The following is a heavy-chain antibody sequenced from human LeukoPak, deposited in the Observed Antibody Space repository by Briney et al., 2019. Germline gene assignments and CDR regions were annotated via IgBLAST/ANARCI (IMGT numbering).Heavy chain of an antibody. CDR2: INPNSGGT. CDR1: GYTFTGYY. J-gene: IGHJ4*02. Sequence: ASVKVSCKASGYTFTGYYTHWVRQAPGQGLEWMGWINPNSGGTNYAQNFQGRVTMSRDTSISTAYMDLSRLISDDTAVYYCARAVGYGSGTYRQYYFDYWGQGTLVTVSS. CDR3: ARAVGYGSGTYRQYYFDY. D-gene: IGHD3-10*01. V-gene: IGHV1-2*02.